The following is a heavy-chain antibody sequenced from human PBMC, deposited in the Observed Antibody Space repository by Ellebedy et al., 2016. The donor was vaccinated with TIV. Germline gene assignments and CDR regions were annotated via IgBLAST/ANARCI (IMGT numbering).Heavy chain of an antibody. CDR2: FIPLFGTA. CDR1: GGTFSIYA. Sequence: SVKVSCXASGGTFSIYAISWVRQTHGQGLELMGGFIPLFGTANYAQKVQGRVTMTTDTSASTAYMELRSLRSDDTAVYYCARDPVIMVREPQKSLDVWGQGTTVTVSS. J-gene: IGHJ6*02. CDR3: ARDPVIMVREPQKSLDV. D-gene: IGHD3-10*01. V-gene: IGHV1-69*05.